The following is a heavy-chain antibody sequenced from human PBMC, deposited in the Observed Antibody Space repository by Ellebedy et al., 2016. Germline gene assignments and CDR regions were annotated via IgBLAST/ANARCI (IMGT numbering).Heavy chain of an antibody. CDR3: AKVLTGYYRALPHDAFDI. J-gene: IGHJ3*02. D-gene: IGHD3-9*01. V-gene: IGHV3-9*01. Sequence: SLKISXAASGFTFDDYVMHWVRQAPGKGLEWVSGISWNSGSIGYADSVKGRFTISRDNAKNSLYLQMNSLRAEDTALYYCAKVLTGYYRALPHDAFDIWGQGTMVTVSS. CDR1: GFTFDDYV. CDR2: ISWNSGSI.